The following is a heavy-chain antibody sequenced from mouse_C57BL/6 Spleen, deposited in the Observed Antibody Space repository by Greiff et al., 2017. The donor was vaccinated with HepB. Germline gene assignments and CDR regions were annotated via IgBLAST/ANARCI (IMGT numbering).Heavy chain of an antibody. V-gene: IGHV1-5*01. Sequence: VQLQQSGTVLARPGASVKMSCKTSDYTFTSYWMHWVKQRPGQGLEWIGAIYPGNSDTSYNQKFKGKAKLTAVTSASPAYMELSSLTNEDSAVYYCTRGGLYDGYYLDYWGQGTTLTVSS. J-gene: IGHJ2*01. CDR2: IYPGNSDT. CDR1: DYTFTSYW. CDR3: TRGGLYDGYYLDY. D-gene: IGHD2-3*01.